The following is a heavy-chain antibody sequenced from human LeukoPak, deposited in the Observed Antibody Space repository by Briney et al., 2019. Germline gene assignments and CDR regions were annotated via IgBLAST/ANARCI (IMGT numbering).Heavy chain of an antibody. CDR1: GGSFSGYY. V-gene: IGHV4-34*01. CDR3: ARRPALTVVVVAAAFDY. D-gene: IGHD2-15*01. J-gene: IGHJ4*02. Sequence: SETLSLTCAVYGGSFSGYYWSWIRQPPGKGLECIGEINHSGSTNYNPSLKSRVTISVDTSKNQFSLKLSSVTAADTAVYYCARRPALTVVVVAAAFDYWGQGTLVTVSS. CDR2: INHSGST.